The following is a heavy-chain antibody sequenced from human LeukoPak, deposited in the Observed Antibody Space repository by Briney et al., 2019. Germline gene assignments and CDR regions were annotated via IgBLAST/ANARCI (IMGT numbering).Heavy chain of an antibody. D-gene: IGHD3-10*01. Sequence: SETLSLNCTVSGGSISSSSYYWGWIRQPPGKGLEWIGSIYYSGSTYYNPSLKSRVTISVDTSKNQFSLKLSSVTAADTAVYYCARLRAYYYGSGSYYIEDYFDYWDQGTLVTVSS. J-gene: IGHJ4*02. CDR3: ARLRAYYYGSGSYYIEDYFDY. CDR1: GGSISSSSYY. V-gene: IGHV4-39*01. CDR2: IYYSGST.